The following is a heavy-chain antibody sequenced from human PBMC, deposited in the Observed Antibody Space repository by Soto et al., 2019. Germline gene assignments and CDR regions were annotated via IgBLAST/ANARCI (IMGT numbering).Heavy chain of an antibody. CDR3: ARDLAGVDDS. CDR1: GFTFSTYW. V-gene: IGHV3-74*01. J-gene: IGHJ4*02. Sequence: EVQLVESGGGLVQPGGSLRLSCADSGFTFSTYWMHWVRQVPGKGLVWVSRVNPDGTTTNYAASVKGRFTISRDHAKNILHLQMNSLRVDDTAVYFCARDLAGVDDSWGQGTLVTVSS. D-gene: IGHD7-27*01. CDR2: VNPDGTTT.